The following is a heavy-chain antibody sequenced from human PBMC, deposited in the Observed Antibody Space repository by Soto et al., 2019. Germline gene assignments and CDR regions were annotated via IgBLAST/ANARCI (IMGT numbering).Heavy chain of an antibody. CDR3: SRFKYSTSSRYFLH. CDR2: IYPADSRT. J-gene: IGHJ1*01. V-gene: IGHV5-51*01. CDR1: GYMFTNYW. D-gene: IGHD5-18*01. Sequence: PGESLKISCKSAGYMFTNYWIGWVRQMPGKGLEWVALIYPADSRTRYSPSFQGQVTISADKSISTAYLQWSSLKASDTAIYYCSRFKYSTSSRYFLHWGQGTPVTVSS.